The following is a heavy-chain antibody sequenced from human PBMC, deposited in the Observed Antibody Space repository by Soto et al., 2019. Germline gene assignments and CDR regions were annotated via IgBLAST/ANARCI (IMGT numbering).Heavy chain of an antibody. CDR1: RDTFTSYY. CDR2: INPHGGST. V-gene: IGHV1-46*01. CDR3: ARSSGGNFGIIIEGTNWFAP. J-gene: IGHJ5*02. D-gene: IGHD1-26*01. Sequence: ASVKVSCRAPRDTFTSYYINWVRQAPGQGLEWMGVINPHGGSTAYAQKFKGRVTLTRDTSASTVYMEVSSLTSEDTAMYYCARSSGGNFGIIIEGTNWFAPWGQGTLVTVSS.